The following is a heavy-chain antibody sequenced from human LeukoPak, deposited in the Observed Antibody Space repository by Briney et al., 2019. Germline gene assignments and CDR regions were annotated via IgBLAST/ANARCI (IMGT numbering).Heavy chain of an antibody. CDR2: IYPGDSDT. CDR1: GYSFTSYW. D-gene: IGHD1-14*01. Sequence: GESLKVSCKGSGYSFTSYWIGWVRQIPGKGLEGLGIIYPGDSDTRYSPSFQGQVTISADKSISTAYLQWSSLKASDTAMYYCARRQVSYNWFDPWGQGTLVTVSS. J-gene: IGHJ5*02. V-gene: IGHV5-51*01. CDR3: ARRQVSYNWFDP.